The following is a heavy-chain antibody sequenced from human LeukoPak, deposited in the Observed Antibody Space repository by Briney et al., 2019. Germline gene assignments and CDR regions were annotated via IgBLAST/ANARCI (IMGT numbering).Heavy chain of an antibody. D-gene: IGHD2-2*01. J-gene: IGHJ5*02. CDR1: GYTFTGYY. CDR2: INPNSGGT. V-gene: IGHV1-2*02. CDR3: ARVPLGYCSSTSCYWAFNWFDH. Sequence: ASVTVSCKASGYTFTGYYMHWVRQAPGQGLEWMGWINPNSGGTNYAQKFQGRVTMTRDTSISTAYMELSRLRSDDTAVYYCARVPLGYCSSTSCYWAFNWFDHWGQGTLVTVSS.